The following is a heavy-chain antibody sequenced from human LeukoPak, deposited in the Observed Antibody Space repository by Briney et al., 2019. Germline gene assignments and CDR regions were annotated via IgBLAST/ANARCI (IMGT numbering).Heavy chain of an antibody. D-gene: IGHD1-26*01. J-gene: IGHJ3*02. CDR2: FDPEDGET. V-gene: IGHV1-24*01. CDR1: GYTLTELS. Sequence: ASVKVSCKVSGYTLTELSMHWVRQAPGKGLEWMGGFDPEDGETIYAQKFQGRVTMTEDTSTDTAYMELSSLRSEDTAVYYCATGLVGAPPDAFDIWGQGTMVTVSS. CDR3: ATGLVGAPPDAFDI.